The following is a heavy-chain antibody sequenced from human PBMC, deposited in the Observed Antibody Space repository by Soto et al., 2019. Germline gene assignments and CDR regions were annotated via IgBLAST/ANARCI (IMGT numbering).Heavy chain of an antibody. Sequence: PSETLSLTCVVSGGSISSNTYYWAWIRQAPGKGLEWIGTIYYSGITYYNPSLKSRVTISVDTSKNKFALRLGSVTAADTAVYYCARQTRYIGYAIWPPYYCDDWGQGLLVTVSS. CDR3: ARQTRYIGYAIWPPYYCDD. J-gene: IGHJ4*02. CDR2: IYYSGIT. D-gene: IGHD5-12*01. CDR1: GGSISSNTYY. V-gene: IGHV4-39*01.